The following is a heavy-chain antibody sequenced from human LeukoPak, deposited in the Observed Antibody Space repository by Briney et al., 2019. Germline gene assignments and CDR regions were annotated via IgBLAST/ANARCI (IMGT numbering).Heavy chain of an antibody. V-gene: IGHV3-23*01. CDR3: ARDLDWGAFDA. Sequence: GGSLRLSCAASGFTFPRHGINWVRQAPGKGLEWVSGISPSGSILYYSDSVKGRFTISRDNSKNTVSLQMNSLRAEDTALYYCARDLDWGAFDAWGQGTLVTVSS. CDR2: ISPSGSIL. J-gene: IGHJ5*02. CDR1: GFTFPRHG. D-gene: IGHD3-9*01.